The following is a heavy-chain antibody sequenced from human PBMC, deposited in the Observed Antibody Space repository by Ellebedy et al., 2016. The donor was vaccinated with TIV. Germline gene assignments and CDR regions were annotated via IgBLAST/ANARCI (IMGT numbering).Heavy chain of an antibody. CDR3: ATDGSYGDNFSPTHAFVT. V-gene: IGHV3-7*03. CDR1: RISFSSYW. CDR2: INRDGGET. J-gene: IGHJ3*02. Sequence: GESLKISCAASRISFSSYWMTWVRQAPGKGLEWVANINRDGGETFYVDSVKGRFTISRDNARNSLYLQMNSLRAEDTAVYYCATDGSYGDNFSPTHAFVTWGQGTMVIVSS. D-gene: IGHD1-26*01.